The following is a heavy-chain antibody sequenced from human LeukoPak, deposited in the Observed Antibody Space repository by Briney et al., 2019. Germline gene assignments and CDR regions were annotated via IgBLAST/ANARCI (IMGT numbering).Heavy chain of an antibody. CDR2: INGSGARS. Sequence: QAGGSLSRSCAGSRLTCSYFAMSWVRHGPGHGLVWVSEINGSGARSHYADPVKVRFTISRDNSKSTLYLQMNSLRADDTAVYYCADHNWNDGRRAFDIWGQGTMVTVSS. V-gene: IGHV3-23*01. CDR1: RLTCSYFA. J-gene: IGHJ3*02. D-gene: IGHD1-20*01. CDR3: ADHNWNDGRRAFDI.